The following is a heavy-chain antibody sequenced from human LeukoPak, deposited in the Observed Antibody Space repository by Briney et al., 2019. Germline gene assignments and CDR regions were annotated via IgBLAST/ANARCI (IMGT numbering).Heavy chain of an antibody. V-gene: IGHV1-2*02. CDR1: GYTFTSYA. J-gene: IGHJ4*02. Sequence: ASVKVSCKASGYTFTSYAISWVRQAPGQGLEWMGWINPNSGDTNYAQKFQGRVTMTRDTSITTAYMELSRLTSDDTAMYYCARDRMGDCAATSCYLAYWGQGTLVTVSS. CDR3: ARDRMGDCAATSCYLAY. D-gene: IGHD2-2*01. CDR2: INPNSGDT.